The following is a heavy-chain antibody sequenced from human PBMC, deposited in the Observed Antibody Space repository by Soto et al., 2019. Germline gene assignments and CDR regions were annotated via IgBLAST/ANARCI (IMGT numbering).Heavy chain of an antibody. D-gene: IGHD3-10*01. CDR2: IYHSGST. V-gene: IGHV4-30-2*01. J-gene: IGHJ4*02. Sequence: QLQLQESGSGLVKPSQTLSLTCAVSGGSISSGGYSWSWIRQPPGKGLEWIRYIYHSGSTYYNPSLKSRVTISVDRSKNQFSLKLSTVTAADTAVYYCACPSASYSFSLGYWGQGTLVTVSS. CDR3: ACPSASYSFSLGY. CDR1: GGSISSGGYS.